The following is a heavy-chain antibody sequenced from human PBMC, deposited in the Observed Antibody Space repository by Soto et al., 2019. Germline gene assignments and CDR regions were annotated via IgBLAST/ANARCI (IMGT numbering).Heavy chain of an antibody. Sequence: GGSLRLSCAASGFTFSSYAMSWVRQAPGKGLEWVSTIGGSGGSTYYADSVKGRFTISRDNSKNTLYLQMNSLRAEDTAVYYCAKSHYDILTGSSFWGQGTLVTVSS. D-gene: IGHD3-9*01. J-gene: IGHJ4*02. V-gene: IGHV3-23*01. CDR2: IGGSGGST. CDR1: GFTFSSYA. CDR3: AKSHYDILTGSSF.